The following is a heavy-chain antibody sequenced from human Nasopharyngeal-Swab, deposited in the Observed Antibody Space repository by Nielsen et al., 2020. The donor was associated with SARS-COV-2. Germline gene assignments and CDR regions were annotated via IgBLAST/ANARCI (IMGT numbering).Heavy chain of an antibody. CDR1: RFTFSSYA. D-gene: IGHD6-13*01. CDR2: ISGSGGRT. Sequence: GGSLRLSCAASRFTFSSYAMSWVRQAPGKGLEWVSAISGSGGRTYYGDSVKGRFTISRDNSKNTLYLQMNSLRAEDTAVYYCARMGIAAAGYGMDVWGQGTTVTVSS. J-gene: IGHJ6*02. CDR3: ARMGIAAAGYGMDV. V-gene: IGHV3-23*01.